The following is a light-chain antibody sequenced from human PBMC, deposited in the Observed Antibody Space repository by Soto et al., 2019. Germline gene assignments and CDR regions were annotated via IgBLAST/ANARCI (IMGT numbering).Light chain of an antibody. CDR1: RSNIGAGYD. V-gene: IGLV1-40*01. CDR3: QSFDSSLNGYV. CDR2: GNS. J-gene: IGLJ1*01. Sequence: QAVVTQPPSVSGAPGQRVTISCTGSRSNIGAGYDVHWYQQLPGTAPKLLIYGNSNRPSGVPDRFSGSKSGTSGSLAITGLQTEDEADYYCQSFDSSLNGYVFGTGTQLTVL.